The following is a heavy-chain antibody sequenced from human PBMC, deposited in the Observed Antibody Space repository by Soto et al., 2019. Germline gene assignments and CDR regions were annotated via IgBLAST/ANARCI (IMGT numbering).Heavy chain of an antibody. V-gene: IGHV1-69*01. Sequence: QVQLVQSGAEVKKPGTSVKVSCKVSGGTFSSHSIKWVRQAPGQGPEWMGGIIPIFGTENYAQKFQGRVTITADESTSTAYMELSSLTSEDTALYYCSTSVYCSTTRCYYYYGLDVWGQGTTVIVSS. D-gene: IGHD2-2*01. CDR2: IIPIFGTE. CDR1: GGTFSSHS. CDR3: STSVYCSTTRCYYYYGLDV. J-gene: IGHJ6*02.